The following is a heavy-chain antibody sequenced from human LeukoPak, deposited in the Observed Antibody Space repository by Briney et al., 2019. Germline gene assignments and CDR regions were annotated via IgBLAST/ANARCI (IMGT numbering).Heavy chain of an antibody. CDR3: TTRRVAVATYFDY. V-gene: IGHV3-15*01. D-gene: IGHD6-19*01. J-gene: IGHJ4*02. CDR2: IKSKTDGGTT. CDR1: GFTFSNAW. Sequence: GGSLRLSCAASGFTFSNAWMSWVRQAPGKGLELVGRIKSKTDGGTTDYAAPVKGRLTISRDDSKNTLYLQMNSLKTEDTAVYYCTTRRVAVATYFDYWGQGTLVTVSS.